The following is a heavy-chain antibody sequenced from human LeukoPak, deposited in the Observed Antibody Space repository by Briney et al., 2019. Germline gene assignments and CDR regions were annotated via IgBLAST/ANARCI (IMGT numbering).Heavy chain of an antibody. J-gene: IGHJ4*02. CDR2: FNPENGNT. Sequence: AASVKVSCKASGYSFVGYGITWVRQAPGQGLEWMGWFNPENGNTNYAQKVQGRVTMTADTSTSTSYMELRSLRSDDTAVYYCARKPSRCSGGSCYSNGPAGTDYWGQGTLVTVSS. CDR3: ARKPSRCSGGSCYSNGPAGTDY. CDR1: GYSFVGYG. V-gene: IGHV1-18*01. D-gene: IGHD2-15*01.